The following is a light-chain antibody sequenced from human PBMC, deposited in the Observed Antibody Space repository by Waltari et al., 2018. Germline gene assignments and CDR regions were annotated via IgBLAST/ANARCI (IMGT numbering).Light chain of an antibody. CDR1: QSISNY. CDR3: QQSYSTPYT. V-gene: IGKV1-39*01. CDR2: AAS. J-gene: IGKJ2*01. Sequence: DIQMTQSPSSLSASVGDRVTITCRASQSISNYLNWYQQKPGKAPKLLIYAASSLKSGVPPRFSGSGSGTDFTLTISSLQPEDFATYYCQQSYSTPYTFGQGTKLEIK.